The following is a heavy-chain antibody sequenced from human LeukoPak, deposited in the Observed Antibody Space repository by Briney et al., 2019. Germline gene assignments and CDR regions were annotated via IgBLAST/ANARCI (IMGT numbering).Heavy chain of an antibody. CDR2: KSYDGRNI. J-gene: IGHJ4*02. CDR1: GFTFSNYG. V-gene: IGHV3-30*18. Sequence: GRSLRLPCAASGFTFSNYGMHWVRQAPGKGLEWVAVKSYDGRNIYYADSVKGRFTISRDNSMHTVNLQMNSLRPEDTAVYYCAKGSTSGFYYFDYWGQGTLVTVSS. CDR3: AKGSTSGFYYFDY. D-gene: IGHD5-12*01.